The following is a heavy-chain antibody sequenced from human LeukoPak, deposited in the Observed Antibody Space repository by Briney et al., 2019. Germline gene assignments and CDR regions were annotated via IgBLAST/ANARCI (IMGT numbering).Heavy chain of an antibody. J-gene: IGHJ6*03. Sequence: GGSLRLSCAASGFTLSSYWMSWVRQAPGKGLEWVANIKQDGSEKYYVDSVKGRFTISRDNAKNSLYLQMNRLRVEDTAVYYCARIRFGESYAPKSYYYYYMDVWGIGTTVAISS. V-gene: IGHV3-7*01. CDR1: GFTLSSYW. CDR3: ARIRFGESYAPKSYYYYYMDV. D-gene: IGHD3-10*01. CDR2: IKQDGSEK.